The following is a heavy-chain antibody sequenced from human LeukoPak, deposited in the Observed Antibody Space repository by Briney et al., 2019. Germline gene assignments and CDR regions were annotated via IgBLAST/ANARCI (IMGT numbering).Heavy chain of an antibody. CDR1: GFTFSSYA. CDR2: ISYDGSNK. CDR3: ASRSSWYRY. D-gene: IGHD6-13*01. Sequence: GGSLRLSCAASGFTFSSYAMHWVRQAPGKGLEWVAVISYDGSNKYYADSVKGRFTISRDNSRNTLFLQMNSLRAEDTAVYYCASRSSWYRYWGQGTLVTVSS. V-gene: IGHV3-30-3*01. J-gene: IGHJ4*02.